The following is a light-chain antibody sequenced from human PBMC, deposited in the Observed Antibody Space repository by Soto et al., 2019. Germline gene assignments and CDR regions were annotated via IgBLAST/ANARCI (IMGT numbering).Light chain of an antibody. CDR3: QQTYSSLRT. CDR1: QSISSH. CDR2: AAS. V-gene: IGKV1-39*01. Sequence: DIQMTQSPSSLSASVGDRVTITCRASQSISSHLSWYQQKPGKAPKLLIHAASSLQSGVPSRFSGSGSGTDFTLTISSLQPEDFASYYCQQTYSSLRTFGQGTRMEI. J-gene: IGKJ1*01.